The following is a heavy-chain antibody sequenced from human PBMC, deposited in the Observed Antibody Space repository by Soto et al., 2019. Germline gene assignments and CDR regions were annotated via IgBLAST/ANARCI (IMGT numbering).Heavy chain of an antibody. J-gene: IGHJ5*02. CDR3: AKNQGVELVPLATVDWFDP. CDR1: GFIFENFG. D-gene: IGHD1-26*01. V-gene: IGHV3-23*01. Sequence: GGSLRLSCAASGFIFENFGMCWVRQAPGKGLEWISSISGSGFKKYYADSVKGRFTISRDNSKSTVYLELNNLSAEDTAVYHCAKNQGVELVPLATVDWFDPWGQGSVVTVSS. CDR2: ISGSGFKK.